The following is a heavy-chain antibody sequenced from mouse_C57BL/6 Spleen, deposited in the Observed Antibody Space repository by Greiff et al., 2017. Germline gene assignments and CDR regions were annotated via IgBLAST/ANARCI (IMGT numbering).Heavy chain of an antibody. D-gene: IGHD2-5*01. CDR2: IHPGNGDT. CDR3: TSERYSIPTFYFDY. Sequence: VQLQQSGTVLARPGASVKMSCKTSGYTFTSYSMHWVKQRPGQGLEWIGAIHPGNGDTSYNQKFKGKAKLTAVTSASTAYMELSSLTHEDVTVDYCTSERYSIPTFYFDYWGQGTTLTVSS. CDR1: GYTFTSYS. V-gene: IGHV1-5*01. J-gene: IGHJ2*01.